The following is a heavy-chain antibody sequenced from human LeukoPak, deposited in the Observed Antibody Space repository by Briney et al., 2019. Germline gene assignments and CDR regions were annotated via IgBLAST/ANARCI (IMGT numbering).Heavy chain of an antibody. Sequence: SETLSLTCAVYVGSFSGYSWSWIRQPPGKGLEWIGEINHSGSTKYNPSLKSRVTISVDTSKNQFSLKLSSVTAADTAVYYCATSTNDYGDYGLDYWGQGTLVTVSS. CDR1: VGSFSGYS. V-gene: IGHV4-34*01. D-gene: IGHD4-17*01. CDR2: INHSGST. CDR3: ATSTNDYGDYGLDY. J-gene: IGHJ4*02.